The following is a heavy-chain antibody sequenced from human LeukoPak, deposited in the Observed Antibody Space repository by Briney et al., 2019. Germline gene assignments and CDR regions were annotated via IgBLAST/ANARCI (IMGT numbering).Heavy chain of an antibody. J-gene: IGHJ3*01. CDR2: ISANSGNT. CDR3: AKDRNHAFDF. CDR1: GYTFTING. V-gene: IGHV1-18*01. Sequence: GASVNVSCKASGYTFTINGISWVRQAPGQGLEWMGWISANSGNTNYAQRLQGRVTMTTDTSTTTAYMELRSLRSDDTAVYYCAKDRNHAFDFCGQRTMVTVSS.